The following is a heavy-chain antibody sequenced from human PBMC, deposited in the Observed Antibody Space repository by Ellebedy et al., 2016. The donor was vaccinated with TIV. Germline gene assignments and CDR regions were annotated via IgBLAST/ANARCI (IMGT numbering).Heavy chain of an antibody. Sequence: SETLSLXCRVSGYSISSGYYWGWIRQPPGKGLEWIGNLYHSGSTYYNPSLKSRVSISLGTSKNDFSLRLSSVTAADTAIYFCARHLIEVVPTARDAFDIWGQGTMVTVSS. CDR2: LYHSGST. CDR1: GYSISSGYY. V-gene: IGHV4-38-2*01. J-gene: IGHJ3*02. D-gene: IGHD2-2*01. CDR3: ARHLIEVVPTARDAFDI.